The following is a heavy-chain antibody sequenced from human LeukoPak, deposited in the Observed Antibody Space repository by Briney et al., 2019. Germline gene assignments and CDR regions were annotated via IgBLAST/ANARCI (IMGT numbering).Heavy chain of an antibody. J-gene: IGHJ4*02. CDR2: IKEDGSEK. CDR3: ARDSGWFRFDY. V-gene: IGHV3-7*03. CDR1: GFTFSSSW. D-gene: IGHD6-13*01. Sequence: GGSLRLSCAASGFTFSSSWMTWVRQAPGKGLESVANIKEDGSEKYYVDSVKGRFTISRDNAKNSLYLQMNSLRAEDTAMYYCARDSGWFRFDYWGQGTLVTVSS.